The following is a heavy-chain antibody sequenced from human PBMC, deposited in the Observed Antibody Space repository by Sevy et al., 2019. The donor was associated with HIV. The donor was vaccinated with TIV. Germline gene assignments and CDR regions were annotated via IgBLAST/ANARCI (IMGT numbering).Heavy chain of an antibody. J-gene: IGHJ3*02. V-gene: IGHV4-59*01. D-gene: IGHD1-26*01. CDR1: GGSTSTYF. Sequence: SETLSLTCTVSGGSTSTYFWTWIRHPPGKGLEWIGYMFYSGSTNYNPSLKSRVTISVDMSKNQLSLKLSSVTAADTAVYYCARDLPHEIVGASSYAFDIWGQGTMVTVSS. CDR2: MFYSGST. CDR3: ARDLPHEIVGASSYAFDI.